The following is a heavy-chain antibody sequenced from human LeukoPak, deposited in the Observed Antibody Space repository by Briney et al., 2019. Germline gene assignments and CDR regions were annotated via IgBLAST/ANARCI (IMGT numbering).Heavy chain of an antibody. CDR3: ARGGLPTSIAVAGTDPPQNENYFDY. Sequence: ASVKVSCKASGYTFTGYYMHWVRQAPGQGLEWMGWINPNSGGTNYAQKFQGRVTMTRDTSISTAYMELSRLRSDDTAVYYCARGGLPTSIAVAGTDPPQNENYFDYWGQGTLVTVSS. CDR1: GYTFTGYY. CDR2: INPNSGGT. V-gene: IGHV1-2*02. J-gene: IGHJ4*02. D-gene: IGHD6-19*01.